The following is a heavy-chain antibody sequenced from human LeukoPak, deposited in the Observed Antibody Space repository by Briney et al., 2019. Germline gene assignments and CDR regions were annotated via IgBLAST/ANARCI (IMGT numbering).Heavy chain of an antibody. D-gene: IGHD6-13*01. CDR3: ARHDSSSWKNWLDP. CDR1: GGSISSDH. CDR2: IYYSGST. Sequence: KPSETLSLTCTVSGGSISSDHWNWIRQPPGKGLEWIGCIYYSGSTYYNPSLKSRVTISVDTSKNHFSLRLSSVTDADTAVYYCARHDSSSWKNWLDPWGQGTLVTVSS. J-gene: IGHJ5*02. V-gene: IGHV4-59*08.